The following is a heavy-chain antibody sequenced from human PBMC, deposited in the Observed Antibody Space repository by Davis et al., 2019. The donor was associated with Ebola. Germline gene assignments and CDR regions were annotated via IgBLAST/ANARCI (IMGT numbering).Heavy chain of an antibody. CDR2: ISSSSSYI. CDR3: ARASGYYAYYYYGMDV. CDR1: GIIFNNFA. V-gene: IGHV3-21*01. J-gene: IGHJ6*02. D-gene: IGHD3-3*01. Sequence: GGSLRLSCAASGIIFNNFAMTWVRQAPGKGLEWVSSISSSSSYIYYADSVKGRFTISRDNAKNSLYLQMNSLRAEDTAVYYCARASGYYAYYYYGMDVWGQGTTVTVSS.